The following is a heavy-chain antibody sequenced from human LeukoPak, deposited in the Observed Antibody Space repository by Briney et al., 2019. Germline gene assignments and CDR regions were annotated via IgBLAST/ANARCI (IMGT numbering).Heavy chain of an antibody. CDR2: IYYSGST. CDR3: ARPDSGTYVARAFDI. J-gene: IGHJ3*02. Sequence: PSETLSLTCTVSGGSISSSNYYWGWFRQPPGKGLEWIGSIYYSGSTYYTPSLKSRATTSVDTSKNQFSLKLSSVTAADTAVYYCARPDSGTYVARAFDIWGQGTLISVSS. D-gene: IGHD1-26*01. CDR1: GGSISSSNYY. V-gene: IGHV4-39*01.